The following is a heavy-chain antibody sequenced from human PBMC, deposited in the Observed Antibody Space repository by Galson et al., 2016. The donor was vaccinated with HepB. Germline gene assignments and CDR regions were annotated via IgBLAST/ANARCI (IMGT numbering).Heavy chain of an antibody. V-gene: IGHV6-1*01. CDR2: TYYRSKWYY. D-gene: IGHD4-23*01. CDR1: GDSVSNQTAG. Sequence: CAISGDSVSNQTAGWNWIRQSPSRGLEWLGRTYYRSKWYYDDAESTKSRITINPDTSKNQFFLLLNSVTPEDTAVYYCARGGLYGGTPHYFDYWGQGILVTVSS. CDR3: ARGGLYGGTPHYFDY. J-gene: IGHJ4*02.